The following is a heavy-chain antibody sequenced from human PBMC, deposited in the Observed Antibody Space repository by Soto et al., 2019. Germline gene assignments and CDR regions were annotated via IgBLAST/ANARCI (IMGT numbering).Heavy chain of an antibody. CDR3: ARGDQWLPFGAFDI. J-gene: IGHJ3*02. Sequence: SETLSLTCTVSGGSINTYYWSWIRQPPGKGLEWISYIYYNGDTNYDPSLKSRVTISVETSKNHFSLKLSSVTAADTAVYYCARGDQWLPFGAFDIWGQGTLVTVS. V-gene: IGHV4-59*08. D-gene: IGHD6-19*01. CDR1: GGSINTYY. CDR2: IYYNGDT.